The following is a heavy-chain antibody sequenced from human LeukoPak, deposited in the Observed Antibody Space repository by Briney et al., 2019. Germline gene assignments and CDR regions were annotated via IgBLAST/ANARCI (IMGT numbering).Heavy chain of an antibody. Sequence: ASVKVSCKASGYTFTSYGISWVRQPPGQGLEWMGWISAYNGNTNYAQKLQGVVTMTTDTSTSTAYMELRSLRSDDTAVYYCARVLGSGSYPRNDAFDIWGQGTMVTVSS. V-gene: IGHV1-18*01. CDR3: ARVLGSGSYPRNDAFDI. J-gene: IGHJ3*02. D-gene: IGHD3-10*01. CDR2: ISAYNGNT. CDR1: GYTFTSYG.